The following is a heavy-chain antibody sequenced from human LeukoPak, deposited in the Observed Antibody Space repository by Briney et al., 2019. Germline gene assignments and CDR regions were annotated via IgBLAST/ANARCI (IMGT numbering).Heavy chain of an antibody. CDR2: MNPNSGNT. CDR3: ARAGRDGYNWVGVKNAFDI. CDR1: RYSFTSYD. D-gene: IGHD5-24*01. Sequence: ASVKVSCKASRYSFTSYDINWVRQATGQGLEWMEWMNPNSGNTGYAQKFQGRVTMTRNTSISTAYMELSSLRSEDTAVYYCARAGRDGYNWVGVKNAFDIWGQGTMVTVSS. V-gene: IGHV1-8*01. J-gene: IGHJ3*02.